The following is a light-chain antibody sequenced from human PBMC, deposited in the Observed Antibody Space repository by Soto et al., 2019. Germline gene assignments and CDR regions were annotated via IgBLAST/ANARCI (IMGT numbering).Light chain of an antibody. V-gene: IGKV3D-20*02. J-gene: IGKJ5*01. CDR2: DVS. Sequence: EIVLTQSPGTLSLTPGERATLSCRASQSVSSTYVAWYQQRPGQTPKLLIYDVSNRASGIPARFSGSGSETDFTLTISSLEPEDFAVYYCQQRSDWPLTFGQGTRLEIK. CDR3: QQRSDWPLT. CDR1: QSVSSTY.